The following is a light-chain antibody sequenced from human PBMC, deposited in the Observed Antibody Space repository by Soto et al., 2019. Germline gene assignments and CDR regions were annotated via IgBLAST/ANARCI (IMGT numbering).Light chain of an antibody. CDR1: QTVNNK. CDR3: QQYNSWPPIT. CDR2: GAS. Sequence: EILMPQSPATLSVSPGERATLSCRATQTVNNKVVWYQHKPGQAPRLLIYGASTRATGIPARFSGSGSGTEFTLSISSLQSEDFAVYYCQQYNSWPPITFGQGTRLEI. J-gene: IGKJ5*01. V-gene: IGKV3-15*01.